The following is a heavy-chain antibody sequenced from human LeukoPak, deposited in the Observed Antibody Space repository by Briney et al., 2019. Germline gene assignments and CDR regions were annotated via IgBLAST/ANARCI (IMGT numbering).Heavy chain of an antibody. Sequence: GGSLRLSCVASGFSFSKYGMHWVRQAPGKGLQWLAIIWYDGHNKYYADSVKGRFTISRDNSKNNLFLEMNDLKAEDTAVYYCAREWGLIAVAGGPGYWGQGTLVTVSS. CDR2: IWYDGHNK. J-gene: IGHJ4*02. V-gene: IGHV3-33*01. CDR3: AREWGLIAVAGGPGY. CDR1: GFSFSKYG. D-gene: IGHD2-21*01.